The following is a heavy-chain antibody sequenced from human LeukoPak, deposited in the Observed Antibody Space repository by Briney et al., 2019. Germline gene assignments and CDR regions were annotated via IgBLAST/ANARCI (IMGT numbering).Heavy chain of an antibody. CDR3: ATPPGESVEY. CDR2: ISSSSSYI. J-gene: IGHJ4*02. CDR1: GFTFSSYW. Sequence: PGGSLRLSCAASGFTFSSYWMSWVRQAPGKGLEWVSSISSSSSYIYYADSVKGRFTISRDNAKNSLYLQMNSLRAEDTAVYYCATPPGESVEYWGQGTLVTVSS. D-gene: IGHD2-21*01. V-gene: IGHV3-21*01.